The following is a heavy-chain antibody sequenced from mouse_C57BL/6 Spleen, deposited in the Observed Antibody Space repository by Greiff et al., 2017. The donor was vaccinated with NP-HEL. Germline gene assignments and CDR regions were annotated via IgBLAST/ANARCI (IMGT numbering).Heavy chain of an antibody. V-gene: IGHV3-6*01. CDR2: ISYDGSN. CDR1: GYSITSGYY. CDR3: ARGLGRGYFDV. Sequence: EVKLQESGPGLVKPSQSLSLTCSVTGYSITSGYYWNWIRQFPGNKLEWMGYISYDGSNNYNPSLKNRISITRDTSKNQFFLKLNSVTTEDAATYYCARGLGRGYFDVWGKGTTVTVSS. J-gene: IGHJ1*03. D-gene: IGHD4-1*01.